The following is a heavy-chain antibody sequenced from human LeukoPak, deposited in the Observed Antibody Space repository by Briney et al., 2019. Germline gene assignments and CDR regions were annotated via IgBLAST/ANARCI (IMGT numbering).Heavy chain of an antibody. D-gene: IGHD2-2*01. Sequence: GGSLRLSCTASGFTFSSYAMSWVRQAPGKGLEWVSAISGSGGSTYYADSVKGRFTISRDNSKNTLYLQMNSLRAEDTAVYYCAKVVVVPAASYYFDYWGQGTLVTVSS. J-gene: IGHJ4*02. CDR1: GFTFSSYA. CDR3: AKVVVVPAASYYFDY. V-gene: IGHV3-23*01. CDR2: ISGSGGST.